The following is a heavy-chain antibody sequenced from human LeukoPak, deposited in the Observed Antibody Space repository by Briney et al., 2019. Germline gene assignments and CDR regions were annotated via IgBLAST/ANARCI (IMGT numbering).Heavy chain of an antibody. CDR1: EFNFAVEW. CDR2: IKGDGSEK. Sequence: GGSLRLSCAASEFNFAVEWMTWVRQAPGTGLEWVATIKGDGSEKYYVDSVKGRFTISRDNAKNSLYLQMNSLKDEDTAVYYCAGNRGWTFYLWGQGTLVSVSS. D-gene: IGHD3-10*01. CDR3: AGNRGWTFYL. J-gene: IGHJ5*02. V-gene: IGHV3-7*01.